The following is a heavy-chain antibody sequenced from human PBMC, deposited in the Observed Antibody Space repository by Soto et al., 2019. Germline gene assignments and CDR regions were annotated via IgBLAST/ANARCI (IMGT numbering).Heavy chain of an antibody. J-gene: IGHJ5*02. CDR2: IYHSEST. CDR3: ARSVDP. CDR1: GGSISSGGYY. Sequence: QVQLQESGPRLVKPSQTLSLTCTVSGGSISSGGYYWSWSRQHPGKGLEWIGYIYHSESTYYNPSLKRRGTISVDTSMNQFSLKLSSVTAADTAVYYCARSVDPWGQGTLVTVSS. V-gene: IGHV4-31*03.